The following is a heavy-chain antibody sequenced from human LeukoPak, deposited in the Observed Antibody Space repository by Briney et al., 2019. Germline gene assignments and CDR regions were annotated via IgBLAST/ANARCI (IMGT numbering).Heavy chain of an antibody. Sequence: GGSLRLSCAASGFTFSSYEMNWVRQAPGKGLEWVSYISSSGSTIYYADSVKGRFTISRDNAKNSLYLQMNSLRAEDTAVYYCARGSRSWSPGGNWFDPWGQGTLVTVSS. V-gene: IGHV3-48*03. CDR1: GFTFSSYE. CDR2: ISSSGSTI. CDR3: ARGSRSWSPGGNWFDP. D-gene: IGHD6-13*01. J-gene: IGHJ5*02.